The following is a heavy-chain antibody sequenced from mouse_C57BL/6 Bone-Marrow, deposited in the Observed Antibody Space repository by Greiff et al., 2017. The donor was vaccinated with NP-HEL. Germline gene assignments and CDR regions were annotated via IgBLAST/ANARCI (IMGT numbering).Heavy chain of an antibody. V-gene: IGHV5-12*01. J-gene: IGHJ4*01. CDR3: ARRVTGTGYAMDY. CDR2: ISNGGGSY. Sequence: DVMLVESGGGLVQPGGSLKLSCAASGFTFSDYYMYWVRQTPEKRLEWVAYISNGGGSYYYPDTVKGRFTFSKDNAKNTLYLQMSRLKSEDTAMYYCARRVTGTGYAMDYWGQGTSVTVSS. D-gene: IGHD4-1*01. CDR1: GFTFSDYY.